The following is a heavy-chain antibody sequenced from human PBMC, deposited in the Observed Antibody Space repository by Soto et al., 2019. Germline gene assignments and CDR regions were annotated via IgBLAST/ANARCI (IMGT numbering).Heavy chain of an antibody. V-gene: IGHV4-30-2*01. CDR1: GGSISSGGYS. CDR3: ARDKITGLFDY. CDR2: IYHSGST. J-gene: IGHJ4*02. Sequence: SETLSLTCAVSGGSISSGGYSWSWIRQPPGKGLEWIGYIYHSGSTYYNPSLKSRVTISVDRSKNQFSLKLSSVPAADTAVYYCARDKITGLFDYWGQGTLVTVS. D-gene: IGHD2-8*02.